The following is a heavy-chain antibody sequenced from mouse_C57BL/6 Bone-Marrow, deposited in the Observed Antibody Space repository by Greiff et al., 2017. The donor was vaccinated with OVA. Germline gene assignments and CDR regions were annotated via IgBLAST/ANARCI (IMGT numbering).Heavy chain of an antibody. CDR1: GFTFSDYY. Sequence: DVKLQESGGGLVQPGGSLKLSCAASGFTFSDYYMYWVRQTPEKRLEWVAYISNGGGSTYYPDTVKGRFTISRDNAKNTLYLQMSRLKSEDTAMYYCARQNYGPSMDYWGQGTSVTVSS. CDR2: ISNGGGST. D-gene: IGHD1-2*01. J-gene: IGHJ4*01. V-gene: IGHV5-12*01. CDR3: ARQNYGPSMDY.